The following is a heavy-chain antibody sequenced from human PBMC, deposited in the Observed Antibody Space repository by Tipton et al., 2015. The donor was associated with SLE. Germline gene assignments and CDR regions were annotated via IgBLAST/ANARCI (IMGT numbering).Heavy chain of an antibody. J-gene: IGHJ2*01. CDR1: GFTFSSYG. D-gene: IGHD2-2*01. CDR2: IRYDGSNK. Sequence: SLRLSCAASGFTFSSYGMHWVRQAPGKGLEWVAFIRYDGSNKYYADSVKGRFTISRDNSKNTLYLQMNSLRAEDTAVYYCAKDGKYQLLYWYFDLWGRGTLVTVSS. V-gene: IGHV3-30*02. CDR3: AKDGKYQLLYWYFDL.